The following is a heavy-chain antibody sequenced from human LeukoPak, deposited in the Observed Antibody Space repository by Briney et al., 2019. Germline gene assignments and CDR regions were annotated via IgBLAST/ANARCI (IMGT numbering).Heavy chain of an antibody. Sequence: GGSLSLSCAASGFTFGTYSMNWVRQAPGKGMVWVSAITGSSSNICYADSVKGRFTISRDNAKNSLYLQMNSLRAEDTAVYYCARSNLNDYWGQGTLVTVSS. CDR3: ARSNLNDY. V-gene: IGHV3-21*01. CDR2: ITGSSSNI. CDR1: GFTFGTYS. J-gene: IGHJ4*02. D-gene: IGHD2/OR15-2a*01.